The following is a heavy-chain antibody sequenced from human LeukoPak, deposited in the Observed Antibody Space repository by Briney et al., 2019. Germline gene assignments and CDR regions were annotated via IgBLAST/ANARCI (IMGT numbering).Heavy chain of an antibody. CDR1: GFTFSNYW. V-gene: IGHV3-7*01. Sequence: GGSLRLSCAASGFTFSNYWMRLVRQAPGKGLEWVANIKQDGSEKYYVDSVKGRFTISRDNAKNSLYLQMNSLRAEDTAVYYCAREVYCSSTSCYTGYFQHWGQGTLVTVSS. J-gene: IGHJ1*01. CDR3: AREVYCSSTSCYTGYFQH. CDR2: IKQDGSEK. D-gene: IGHD2-2*02.